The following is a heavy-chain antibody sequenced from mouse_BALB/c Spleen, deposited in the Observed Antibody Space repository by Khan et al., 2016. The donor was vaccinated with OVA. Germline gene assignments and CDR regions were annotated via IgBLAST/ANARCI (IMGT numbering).Heavy chain of an antibody. D-gene: IGHD2-14*01. Sequence: QVQLKPSGAELARPGASVKMSCKASGYTFTSYTIHWIKERPGQGLEWIGYINPSNGYTNYNQKFKDKATLTTDKSSTTAYLQLSSLTSDDSAVYNCVRDGAYHRNDGLFAYWGQGTLVTVSA. CDR1: GYTFTSYT. CDR3: VRDGAYHRNDGLFAY. J-gene: IGHJ3*01. V-gene: IGHV1-4*01. CDR2: INPSNGYT.